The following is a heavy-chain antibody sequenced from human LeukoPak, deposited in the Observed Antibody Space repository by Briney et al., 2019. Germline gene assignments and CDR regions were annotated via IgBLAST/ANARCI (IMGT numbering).Heavy chain of an antibody. D-gene: IGHD3-16*01. Sequence: PSETLSLTCAVSGYSISSGYYWGWIRQPPGKGLEWIGSIYHSGSTYYTPSLKSRVTISVDTSKNQFSLKLSSVTAADTAVYYCARDLSGELPPYYMDVWGKGTTVTVSS. CDR1: GYSISSGYY. J-gene: IGHJ6*03. CDR3: ARDLSGELPPYYMDV. V-gene: IGHV4-38-2*02. CDR2: IYHSGST.